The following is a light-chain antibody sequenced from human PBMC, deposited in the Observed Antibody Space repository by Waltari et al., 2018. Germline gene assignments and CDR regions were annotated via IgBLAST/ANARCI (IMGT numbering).Light chain of an antibody. J-gene: IGKJ1*01. CDR1: QSLDHSDGNTY. CDR2: QVS. V-gene: IGKV2-30*02. CDR3: MQGSHWPPWT. Sequence: EVVMTQSPLSLPVTLGQPASISCRSSQSLDHSDGNTYLNWFHQRPGQSPRRLLYQVSNRDVGVPDRFSGSGSGTDFTLKISRVEAEDVGVYYCMQGSHWPPWTFGQGTKVEIK.